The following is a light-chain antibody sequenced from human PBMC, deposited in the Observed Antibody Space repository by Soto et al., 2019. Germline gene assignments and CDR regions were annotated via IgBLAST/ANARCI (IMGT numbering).Light chain of an antibody. CDR2: DVT. CDR1: SSDSGFYNY. CDR3: YSHKPSGRMVYV. Sequence: QXALTPPSARGVSAGHSIINSYSGASSDSGFYNYVSWSQHHPGKAPNLWISDVTNRPSGVSNRFSGSKSGKTASLTISGLQAEEEADDYCYSHKPSGRMVYVFGTGKKDT. J-gene: IGLJ1*01. V-gene: IGLV2-14*03.